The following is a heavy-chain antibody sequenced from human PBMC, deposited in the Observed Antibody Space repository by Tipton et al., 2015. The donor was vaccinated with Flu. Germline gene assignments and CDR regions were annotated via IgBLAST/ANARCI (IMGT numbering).Heavy chain of an antibody. CDR3: ARENTSYYPSGMDV. D-gene: IGHD1-26*01. J-gene: IGHJ6*02. CDR1: GGSLSSGGYY. Sequence: TLSLTCPVSGGSLSSGGYYWSWIRQHPGQGLEWIGYIYYSGSTYYNPSLRSRVTISVDTSKNQFSLKLSSVTAADTALYYCARENTSYYPSGMDVWGQGTTVTVSS. V-gene: IGHV4-31*03. CDR2: IYYSGST.